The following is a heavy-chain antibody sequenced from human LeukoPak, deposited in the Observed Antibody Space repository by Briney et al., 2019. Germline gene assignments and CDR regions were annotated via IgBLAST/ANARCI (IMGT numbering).Heavy chain of an antibody. V-gene: IGHV3-74*01. CDR1: GFPLSSYL. CDR3: AREWESDL. Sequence: GALRLSCAAPGFPLSSYLVHWGRQAPGKGLVWVSRINSDGSSTSYADSVKGRFTISRDNAKNTLYLQMNSLRAEDTAVYYCAREWESDLWGQGTLVTVSS. CDR2: INSDGSST. J-gene: IGHJ5*02. D-gene: IGHD1-26*01.